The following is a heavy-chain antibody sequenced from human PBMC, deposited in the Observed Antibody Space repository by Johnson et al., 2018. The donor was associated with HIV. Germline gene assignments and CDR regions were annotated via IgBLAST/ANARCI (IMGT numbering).Heavy chain of an antibody. J-gene: IGHJ3*02. CDR3: AKDFSRWVVTRGDAFDI. CDR1: GFTFSSYW. CDR2: INSDGSST. V-gene: IGHV3-74*01. Sequence: DVQVVESGGGLVQPGGSLRLSCAASGFTFSSYWMHWVRQAPGKGLVWVSRINSDGSSTSYADSVKGRFTISRDNAKNTLYLQMNSLRAEDTAVYYCAKDFSRWVVTRGDAFDIWGQGTMVTVSS. D-gene: IGHD4-23*01.